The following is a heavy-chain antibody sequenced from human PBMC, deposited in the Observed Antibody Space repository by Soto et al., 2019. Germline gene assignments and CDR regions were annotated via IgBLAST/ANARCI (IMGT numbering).Heavy chain of an antibody. CDR1: GFTFSDYY. Sequence: GGSLRLSCAASGFTFSDYYMSWIRQAPGKGLEWVSSISSSSSYIYYADSVKGRFTISRDNAKNSRYLQMNSLRAEDTAVYYGARDQEVVTPFDYWGQGTLVTVS. CDR3: ARDQEVVTPFDY. D-gene: IGHD2-15*01. CDR2: ISSSSSYI. J-gene: IGHJ4*02. V-gene: IGHV3-11*06.